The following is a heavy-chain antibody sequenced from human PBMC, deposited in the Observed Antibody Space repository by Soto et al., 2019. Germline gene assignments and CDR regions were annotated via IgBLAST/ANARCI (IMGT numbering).Heavy chain of an antibody. CDR3: AKDGFQLGELSLPDY. V-gene: IGHV3-9*01. Sequence: EVQLVEAGGGLVQPGRSLRLSCAASGFTFDDYAMHWVRQAPGKGLEWVSGISWNSGSIGYADSVKGRFTISRDNAKNSLYLQMNSLRAEDTALYYCAKDGFQLGELSLPDYWGQGTLVTVSS. CDR2: ISWNSGSI. D-gene: IGHD3-16*02. J-gene: IGHJ4*02. CDR1: GFTFDDYA.